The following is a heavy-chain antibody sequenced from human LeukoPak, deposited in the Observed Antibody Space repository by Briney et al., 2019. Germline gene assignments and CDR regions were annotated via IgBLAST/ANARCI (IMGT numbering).Heavy chain of an antibody. CDR2: ISHSGST. J-gene: IGHJ3*02. Sequence: NPSETLSLTCAVYGGSFSGYYWSWIRQPPGKGLEWIGEISHSGSTNYNPSLKSRVTISVDTSKNQFSLKLSSVTAADTAVYYCARGEGDDAFDIWGQGTMVTVSS. V-gene: IGHV4-34*01. D-gene: IGHD3-16*01. CDR3: ARGEGDDAFDI. CDR1: GGSFSGYY.